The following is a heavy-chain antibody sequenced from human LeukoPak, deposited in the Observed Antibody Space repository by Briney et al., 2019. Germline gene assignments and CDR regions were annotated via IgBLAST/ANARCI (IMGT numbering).Heavy chain of an antibody. D-gene: IGHD4-17*01. J-gene: IGHJ3*01. CDR2: IGGSSSSL. V-gene: IGHV3-21*01. CDR1: EFTFSIYS. CDR3: AKEAGQDYGALDAFDV. Sequence: GGSLRLSCAASEFTFSIYSMNWVRQAPGKGLEWVSSIGGSSSSLYYAESVKGRFTISRDNARNSLYLQMNSLRAEDTAVYYCAKEAGQDYGALDAFDVWGQGTMVTVSS.